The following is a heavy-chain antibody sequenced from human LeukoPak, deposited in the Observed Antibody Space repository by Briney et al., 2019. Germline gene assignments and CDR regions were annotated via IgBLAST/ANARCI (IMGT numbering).Heavy chain of an antibody. D-gene: IGHD3-22*01. CDR1: GFPFSSHA. Sequence: GGSLRLSCAASGFPFSSHAMSWVRQPPGKGQEWVAAISNGKTYYADSVKGRFTISRDNSKNTLYLQMNSLRAEDTAVYYCAKPRDSSGYPYYFDYWGQGTLVTVSS. J-gene: IGHJ4*02. V-gene: IGHV3-23*01. CDR2: ISNGKT. CDR3: AKPRDSSGYPYYFDY.